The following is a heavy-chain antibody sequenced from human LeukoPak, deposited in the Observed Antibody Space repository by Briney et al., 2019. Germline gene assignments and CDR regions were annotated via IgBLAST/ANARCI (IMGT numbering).Heavy chain of an antibody. D-gene: IGHD3-22*01. Sequence: SETLSLTCTVSGGSISSGDYYWSWIRQPPGKGLEWIGSIYYSGSTYYNPSLKSRVTISVDTSKNQFSLKLSSVTAADTAVYYCARRSYYYDSSGYYNWFDPWGQGTLVTVSS. CDR3: ARRSYYYDSSGYYNWFDP. CDR2: IYYSGST. J-gene: IGHJ5*02. V-gene: IGHV4-39*01. CDR1: GGSISSGDYY.